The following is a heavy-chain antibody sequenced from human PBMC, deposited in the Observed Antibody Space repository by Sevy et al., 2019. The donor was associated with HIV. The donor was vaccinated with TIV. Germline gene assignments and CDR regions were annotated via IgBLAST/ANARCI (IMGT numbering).Heavy chain of an antibody. CDR2: IYYSRST. Sequence: SETLSLTCTVSGGSISSGGYYWSWIRQHPGKGLEWIGYIYYSRSTYYNPSLKSLVTISVDTSKNQFSLMLSYVTAVDTAVYSCARDHNDSSGYYYPFDYWGQGTLVTVSS. D-gene: IGHD3-22*01. V-gene: IGHV4-31*01. CDR3: ARDHNDSSGYYYPFDY. CDR1: GGSISSGGYY. J-gene: IGHJ4*02.